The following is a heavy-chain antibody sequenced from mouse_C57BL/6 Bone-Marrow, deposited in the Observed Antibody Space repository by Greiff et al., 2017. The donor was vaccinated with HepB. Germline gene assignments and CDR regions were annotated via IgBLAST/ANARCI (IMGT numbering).Heavy chain of an antibody. CDR3: ARRDYYYGSDWYFDV. D-gene: IGHD1-1*01. V-gene: IGHV5-17*01. CDR2: ISSGSSTL. Sequence: EVQGVESGGGLVKPGGSLKLSCAASGFTFSDYGMHWVRQAPEKGLEWVAYISSGSSTLYYADTVKGRFTISRDNAKNTLFLQMTSLRSEDTAMYYCARRDYYYGSDWYFDVWGTGTTVTVSS. CDR1: GFTFSDYG. J-gene: IGHJ1*03.